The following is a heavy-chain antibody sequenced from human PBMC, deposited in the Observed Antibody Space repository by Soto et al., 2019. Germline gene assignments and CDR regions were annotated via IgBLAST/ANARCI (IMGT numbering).Heavy chain of an antibody. CDR3: ARGFYHYDILTGYTLGYYGMEV. D-gene: IGHD3-9*01. Sequence: GASVKVSCKASGYTFTGYYMHWVRQAPGQGLEWMGWINPNSGGTNYAQKFQGRVTMTRDTSISTAYMELSRLRSEDTAVYYCARGFYHYDILTGYTLGYYGMEVWGQGTTVTVSS. V-gene: IGHV1-2*02. CDR1: GYTFTGYY. CDR2: INPNSGGT. J-gene: IGHJ6*02.